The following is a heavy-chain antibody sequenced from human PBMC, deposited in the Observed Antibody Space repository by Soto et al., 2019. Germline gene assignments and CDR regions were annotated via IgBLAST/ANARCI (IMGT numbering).Heavy chain of an antibody. D-gene: IGHD2-21*02. V-gene: IGHV4-34*01. CDR3: AREGADIVVVTAKRYWYFDL. CDR1: GGSFSGYY. Sequence: QVQLQQWGAGLLKPSETLSLTCAVYGGSFSGYYWSWIRQPPGKGLEWIGEINHSGSTNYNPSLKSRVTISVDTSKNQFSLKLSSVTAADTAVYYCAREGADIVVVTAKRYWYFDLWGRGTLVTVSS. CDR2: INHSGST. J-gene: IGHJ2*01.